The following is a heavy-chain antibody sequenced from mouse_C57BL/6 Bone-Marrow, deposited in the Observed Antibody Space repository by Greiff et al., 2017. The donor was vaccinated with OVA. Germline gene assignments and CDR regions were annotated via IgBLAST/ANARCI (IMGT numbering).Heavy chain of an antibody. CDR1: GFTFSSYA. CDR3: ARALWLRTGY. D-gene: IGHD2-2*01. V-gene: IGHV5-4*01. CDR2: ISDGGSYT. J-gene: IGHJ2*01. Sequence: EVQGVESGGGLVKPGGSLKLSCAASGFTFSSYAMSWVRQTPEKRLEWVATISDGGSYTYYPDNVKGRFTISRDNAKNNLYLQMSHLKSEDTAMYYCARALWLRTGYWGQGTTLTVSS.